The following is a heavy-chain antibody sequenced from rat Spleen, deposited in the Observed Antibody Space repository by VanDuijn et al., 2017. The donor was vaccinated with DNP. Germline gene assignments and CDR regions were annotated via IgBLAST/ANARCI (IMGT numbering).Heavy chain of an antibody. J-gene: IGHJ3*01. CDR1: GFSLTSHH. CDR2: MWNYGDS. CDR3: ARDPPWAALGHDWFGY. V-gene: IGHV2-32*01. D-gene: IGHD1-2*01. Sequence: QVQLKESGPGLVQPSQTLSLACTVSGFSLTSHHVHWVRQPSGKGLEWMGVMWNYGDSSYNSSLKSRLAITRDTSKSQVFLKMNSLQTEDTATYYCARDPPWAALGHDWFGYWGQGTLVTVSS.